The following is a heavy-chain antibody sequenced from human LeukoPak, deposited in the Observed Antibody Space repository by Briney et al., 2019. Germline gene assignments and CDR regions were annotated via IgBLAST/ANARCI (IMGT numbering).Heavy chain of an antibody. Sequence: GGSLRLSCAASRFTFITYWMSWVRQAPGKGLEWVANIKQDGSEKYYVDSVTGRFTISRDNAKNSLYLQMNSLRVEDTAVYYCARAKGAAGTYLFDYWGQGTLVTVSS. V-gene: IGHV3-7*03. J-gene: IGHJ4*02. CDR2: IKQDGSEK. CDR1: RFTFITYW. CDR3: ARAKGAAGTYLFDY. D-gene: IGHD6-13*01.